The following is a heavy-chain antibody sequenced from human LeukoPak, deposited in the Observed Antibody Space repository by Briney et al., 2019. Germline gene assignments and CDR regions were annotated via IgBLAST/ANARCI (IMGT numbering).Heavy chain of an antibody. D-gene: IGHD3-3*01. CDR1: GGTFSSYA. CDR2: IIPIFGTA. J-gene: IGHJ5*02. Sequence: SVKVSCKASGGTFSSYAISWVRQAPGQGLEWMGGIIPIFGTANYAQKFQGRVTITTDESTSTAYMELSSLRSEDTAVYYCARGVLRFLEWSSPSRTSWFDPGGQGTLVTVS. CDR3: ARGVLRFLEWSSPSRTSWFDP. V-gene: IGHV1-69*05.